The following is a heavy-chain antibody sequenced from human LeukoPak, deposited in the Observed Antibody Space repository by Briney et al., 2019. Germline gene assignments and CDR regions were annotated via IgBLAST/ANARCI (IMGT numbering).Heavy chain of an antibody. D-gene: IGHD3-3*01. CDR1: GYTFTGYY. CDR2: INPNRGGT. J-gene: IGHJ4*02. CDR3: ARGRFLDSPLSYYFDY. Sequence: GASVKVSCKASGYTFTGYYMHWVRQAPGQGLEWMGWINPNRGGTNYAQKFQGRVTMTRDTSISTAYMELSRLRSDDTAVYYCARGRFLDSPLSYYFDYWGQGTLVTVSS. V-gene: IGHV1-2*02.